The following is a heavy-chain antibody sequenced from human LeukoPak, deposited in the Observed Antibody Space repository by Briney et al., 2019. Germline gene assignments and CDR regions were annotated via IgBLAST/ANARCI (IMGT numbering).Heavy chain of an antibody. CDR2: IYYSGST. J-gene: IGHJ4*02. D-gene: IGHD3-22*01. V-gene: IGHV4-59*12. Sequence: PSETLSLTCTVSGVSISSYYWSWIRQPPGKGLEWIGYIYYSGSTNYNPSLKSRVTISVDTSKNQFSLKLSSVTAADTAVYYCARGSYYYDSSGDYWGQGTLVTVSS. CDR3: ARGSYYYDSSGDY. CDR1: GVSISSYY.